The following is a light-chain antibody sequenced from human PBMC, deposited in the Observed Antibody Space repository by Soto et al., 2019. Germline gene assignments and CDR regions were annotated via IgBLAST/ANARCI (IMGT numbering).Light chain of an antibody. CDR3: QQYGTAPWT. Sequence: TQSPGTLSLSPGERDTLSCRASQSVSSSYLAWYQQKPGQAPRLLIYGASSRATGIPDRVSGSGSGTDFTLTISRLEPEDFAVYYCQQYGTAPWTFGQGTKVDIK. CDR1: QSVSSSY. J-gene: IGKJ1*01. V-gene: IGKV3-20*01. CDR2: GAS.